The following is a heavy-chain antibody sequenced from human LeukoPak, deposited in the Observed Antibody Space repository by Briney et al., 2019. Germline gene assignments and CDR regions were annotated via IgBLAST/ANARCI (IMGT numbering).Heavy chain of an antibody. D-gene: IGHD3-22*01. V-gene: IGHV3-23*01. CDR1: GFTFSSYA. J-gene: IGHJ4*02. Sequence: GGSLRLSCAACGFTFSSYAMSWVRQAPGKGLEWVSAISGSGGSTYYADSVKGRFTISRDNSKNTLYLQMNSLRAEDTAVYYCANGYYYDSSGPFDYWGQGTLVTVSS. CDR2: ISGSGGST. CDR3: ANGYYYDSSGPFDY.